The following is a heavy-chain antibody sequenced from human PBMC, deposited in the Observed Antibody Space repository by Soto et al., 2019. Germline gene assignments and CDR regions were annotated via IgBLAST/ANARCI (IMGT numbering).Heavy chain of an antibody. V-gene: IGHV1-2*04. D-gene: IGHD6-13*01. CDR1: GYTFTGYY. CDR3: ARRMGTTSSWGSAAFDI. J-gene: IGHJ3*02. Sequence: ASVKVSCKASGYTFTGYYMHWVRQAPGQGLEWMGWINPNSGGTNYAQKFQGWVTMTRDTSISTAYMELSRLRSDDTAVYYCARRMGTTSSWGSAAFDIWGQGTMVTVSS. CDR2: INPNSGGT.